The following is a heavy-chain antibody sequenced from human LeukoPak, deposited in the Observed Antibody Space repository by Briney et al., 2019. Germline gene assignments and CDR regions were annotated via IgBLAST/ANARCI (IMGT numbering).Heavy chain of an antibody. CDR3: ARVGGGLLWFGELWDFDY. CDR1: GFTFSSYW. CDR2: IKQDGSEK. V-gene: IGHV3-7*01. J-gene: IGHJ4*02. Sequence: GSLRLSCAASGFTFSSYWMSWVRRAPGKGLEWVANIKQDGSEKYYVDSVKGRFTISRDNAKNSLYLQMNSLRAEDTAVYYCARVGGGLLWFGELWDFDYWGQGTLVTVSS. D-gene: IGHD3-10*01.